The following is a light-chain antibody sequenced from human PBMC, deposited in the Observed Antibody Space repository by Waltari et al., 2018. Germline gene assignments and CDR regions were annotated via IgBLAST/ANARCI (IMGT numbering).Light chain of an antibody. CDR3: CSYAGSTTWV. CDR2: DVN. CDR1: TSDIGSHNI. V-gene: IGLV2-23*02. Sequence: QSALTQPASMSGSPGQSITVSCTGATSDIGSHNIVSWYQQHPDKAPKLILYDVNRRPSGVSDRFSGSKSGITASLTISGLQAEDEADYYCCSYAGSTTWVFGGGTKLTVL. J-gene: IGLJ3*02.